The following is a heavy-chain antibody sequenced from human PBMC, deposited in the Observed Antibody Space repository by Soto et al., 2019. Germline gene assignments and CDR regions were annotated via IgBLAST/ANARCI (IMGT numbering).Heavy chain of an antibody. J-gene: IGHJ4*02. CDR2: IHHSGST. D-gene: IGHD6-19*01. CDR1: AVSISSGSF. V-gene: IGHV4-4*02. CDR3: ARSAGWYAVHS. Sequence: QVPLQESGPGLVKPSGTLSLTCAVSAVSISSGSFWGWVRQPPGKGLEWIGDIHHSGSTNYNPSLKSRVTIAVDTSKNHFSLKLNSVTAADTAVYYCARSAGWYAVHSWGQGILVIVSS.